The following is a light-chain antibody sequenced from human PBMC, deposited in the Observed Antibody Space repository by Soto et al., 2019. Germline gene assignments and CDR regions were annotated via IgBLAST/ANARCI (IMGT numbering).Light chain of an antibody. J-gene: IGLJ2*01. Sequence: QSALTQPASVSGSPGQSITISCTGTSSDVGGYNYVSWYQQHASKAPKLMIYDVSNRPSGVSNRFSGSKSGNTASLTISGLQAEDEADYYCSSYTSSSSVVFGGGTKLTVL. CDR1: SSDVGGYNY. CDR3: SSYTSSSSVV. V-gene: IGLV2-14*01. CDR2: DVS.